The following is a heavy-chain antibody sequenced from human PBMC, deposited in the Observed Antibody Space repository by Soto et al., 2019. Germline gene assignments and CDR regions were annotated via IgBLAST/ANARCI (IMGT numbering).Heavy chain of an antibody. Sequence: PSETLSLTCTVSGGPISSGDYYWSWIRQPPGKGLEWIGYIYYSGSTYYNPSLKSRVTISVDTSKNQFSLKLSSVSAADTAVYYCARTDYDFWSGLKWFDPWGQGTLVTVSS. CDR2: IYYSGST. V-gene: IGHV4-30-4*01. D-gene: IGHD3-3*01. CDR3: ARTDYDFWSGLKWFDP. CDR1: GGPISSGDYY. J-gene: IGHJ5*02.